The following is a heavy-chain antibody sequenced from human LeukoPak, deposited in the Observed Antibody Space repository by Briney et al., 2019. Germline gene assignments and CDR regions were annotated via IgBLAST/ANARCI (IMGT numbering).Heavy chain of an antibody. CDR1: GFSFSNLA. CDR2: ISDSGGIT. J-gene: IGHJ4*02. Sequence: PGGSLRLSCVASGFSFSNLAMGWVRQAPGNGLEWVSVISDSGGITYYADSVEGRFTISRDNSRNTLYLQMNSLRVDDTAVYYCAKDARRYSGWYFFDRWGQGTLVTVSS. D-gene: IGHD6-19*01. CDR3: AKDARRYSGWYFFDR. V-gene: IGHV3-23*01.